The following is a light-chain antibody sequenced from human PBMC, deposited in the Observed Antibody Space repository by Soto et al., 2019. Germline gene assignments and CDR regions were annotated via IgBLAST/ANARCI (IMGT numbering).Light chain of an antibody. J-gene: IGLJ1*01. CDR1: SSDVGGYNY. CDR2: DVS. Sequence: QSVLTQPASVSGSPGQSITISCTGTSSDVGGYNYVSWDQQHPGKAPKLMIYDVSTRPSGVSNRFSGSKSGNTPSLTISGLQAEDEADYYCSSYTSSSTLALFVFGTGTKVTVL. V-gene: IGLV2-14*01. CDR3: SSYTSSSTLALFV.